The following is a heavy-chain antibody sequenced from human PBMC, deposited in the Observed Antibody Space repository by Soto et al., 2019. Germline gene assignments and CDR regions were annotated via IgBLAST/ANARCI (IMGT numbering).Heavy chain of an antibody. Sequence: SETLSLTCTVSGGSISSSSYYWGWIRQPPGKGLEWIGSIYYSGSTYYNPSLKSRVTISVDTSKNKFSLKLSSVTAADTSVYNCARIEYRSSSFDEWGKGTLVTVSS. J-gene: IGHJ4*02. V-gene: IGHV4-39*01. CDR1: GGSISSSSYY. CDR2: IYYSGST. CDR3: ARIEYRSSSFDE. D-gene: IGHD6-6*01.